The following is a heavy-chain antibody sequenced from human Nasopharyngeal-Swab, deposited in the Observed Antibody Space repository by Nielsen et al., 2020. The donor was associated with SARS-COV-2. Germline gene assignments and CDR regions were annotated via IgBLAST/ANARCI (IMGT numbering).Heavy chain of an antibody. Sequence: GESLKISCAASGFTFSNYSMNWVRQAPGKGLEWVSYISSSSSTIYYADSVKGRFTISRDNAKNSLYLQMNSLRDEDTAVYYCASNDYGYEFVFDYWGQGTLVTVSS. V-gene: IGHV3-48*02. J-gene: IGHJ4*02. CDR1: GFTFSNYS. D-gene: IGHD4-17*01. CDR2: ISSSSSTI. CDR3: ASNDYGYEFVFDY.